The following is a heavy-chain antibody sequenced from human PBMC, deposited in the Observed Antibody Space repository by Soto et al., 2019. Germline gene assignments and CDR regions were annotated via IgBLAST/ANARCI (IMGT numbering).Heavy chain of an antibody. CDR1: GGTFRSYA. CDR3: TRAIVVLGATYYYHGMDV. Sequence: QIQLVQSGAEVKKPGSSVKVSCKASGGTFRSYAISWVRQAPGQGLEWMGGIIPMFGTPNYAQKFQGRVTITADESTSTAYMGLTSLRSEDTAIYFCTRAIVVLGATYYYHGMDVWGPGTTVTVSS. CDR2: IIPMFGTP. V-gene: IGHV1-69*12. D-gene: IGHD2-21*01. J-gene: IGHJ6*02.